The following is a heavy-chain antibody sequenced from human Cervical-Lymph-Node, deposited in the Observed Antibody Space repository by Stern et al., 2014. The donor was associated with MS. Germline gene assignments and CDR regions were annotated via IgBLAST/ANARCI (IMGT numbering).Heavy chain of an antibody. D-gene: IGHD2-2*01. Sequence: QLVQSGTEVKQPGASVKVSCKASGYTFSSYDINWVRQATGQGLEWMGWMNPKTGNTGYAQTFRGRVTMTRDTSLGTSYMELSSLRPEDTAVYYCARFAEIPPYYCSSTACYGYFFNPWGQGTRVTVSS. CDR3: ARFAEIPPYYCSSTACYGYFFNP. CDR1: GYTFSSYD. J-gene: IGHJ5*02. CDR2: MNPKTGNT. V-gene: IGHV1-8*02.